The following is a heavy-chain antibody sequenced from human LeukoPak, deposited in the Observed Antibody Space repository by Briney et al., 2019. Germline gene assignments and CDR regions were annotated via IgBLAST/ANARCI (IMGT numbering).Heavy chain of an antibody. V-gene: IGHV1-69*13. CDR3: ARVLGFYGDYPGEGDYFDF. D-gene: IGHD4-17*01. Sequence: ASVKVSCKASGGTFSSYAISWVRQAPGQGLEWMGGIIPIFGTANYAQKFQGRVTITADESTSTAYMELSSLRSEDTAVYYCARVLGFYGDYPGEGDYFDFWGQGTLVTVSS. CDR2: IIPIFGTA. CDR1: GGTFSSYA. J-gene: IGHJ4*02.